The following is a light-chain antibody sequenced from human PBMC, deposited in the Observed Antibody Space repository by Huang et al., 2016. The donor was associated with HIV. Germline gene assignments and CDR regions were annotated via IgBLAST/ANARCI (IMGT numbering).Light chain of an antibody. V-gene: IGKV3D-15*01. CDR1: QGVANH. CDR3: QQYNNWPPWT. CDR2: GAS. J-gene: IGKJ1*01. Sequence: EIVMTQSPGTLSVSPGERATLSCRASQGVANHVAWYQQKPGQTPRLLSHGASTRATGIPARFSGSASGTEFTLTISSLQTEDFAIYYCQQYNNWPPWTFGQGT.